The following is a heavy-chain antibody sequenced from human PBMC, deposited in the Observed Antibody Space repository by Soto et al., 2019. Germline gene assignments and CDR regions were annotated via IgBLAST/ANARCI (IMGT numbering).Heavy chain of an antibody. CDR2: ISLYSDGT. D-gene: IGHD2-2*01. Sequence: QVQLVQSGGEVKMTGASVNVSCKTSGYTFSNYGITWVRQAPGQPLEWLGWISLYSDGTNYAQKFQCRVSRTTGTSKATDAMEQRSLRSDDTAVYSCARVLPGAEAWFGPWGQETLVNVSS. CDR1: GYTFSNYG. CDR3: ARVLPGAEAWFGP. J-gene: IGHJ5*02. V-gene: IGHV1-18*01.